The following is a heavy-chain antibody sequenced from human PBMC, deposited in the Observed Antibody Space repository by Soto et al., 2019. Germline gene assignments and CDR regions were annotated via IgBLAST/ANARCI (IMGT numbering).Heavy chain of an antibody. Sequence: ASVKVSCKASGYTFTSYYMHWVRQAPGQGLEWMGIINPSGGSTSYAQKFQGRVTMTRDTSTSTVYMELSSLRSEDTAVYYCARRVGNTYYVFWSGYRPLNYFDYLGQGTLVTVSS. CDR1: GYTFTSYY. V-gene: IGHV1-46*01. J-gene: IGHJ4*02. CDR3: ARRVGNTYYVFWSGYRPLNYFDY. D-gene: IGHD3-3*01. CDR2: INPSGGST.